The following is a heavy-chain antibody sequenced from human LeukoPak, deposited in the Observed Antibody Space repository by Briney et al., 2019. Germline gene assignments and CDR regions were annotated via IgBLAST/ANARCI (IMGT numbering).Heavy chain of an antibody. Sequence: GGSLRLSCAASGFTFSSYSMNWVRQAPGKGLEWVSYISSSSSTIYYADSVKGRFTISRDNAKNSLYLQMNSLRAEDTAVYYCARSKVSYGYLDAFDIWGQGTMVTVSS. D-gene: IGHD5-18*01. J-gene: IGHJ3*02. CDR1: GFTFSSYS. CDR2: ISSSSSTI. V-gene: IGHV3-48*01. CDR3: ARSKVSYGYLDAFDI.